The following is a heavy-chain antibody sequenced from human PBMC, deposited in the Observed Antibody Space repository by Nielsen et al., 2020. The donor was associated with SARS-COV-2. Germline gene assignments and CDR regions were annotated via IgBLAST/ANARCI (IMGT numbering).Heavy chain of an antibody. CDR1: GFSLSTSGVG. V-gene: IGHV2-5*02. CDR2: IYWDDDK. J-gene: IGHJ4*02. CDR3: ARSTYYDFWSGNRYFDY. Sequence: SGPTLVKPTQTLTLTCTFSGFSLSTSGVGVGWIRQPPGKALEWLALIYWDDDKRYSPSLKSRLTISKDTSKNQVVLTMTNMDPVDTATYYCARSTYYDFWSGNRYFDYWGQGTLVTVSS. D-gene: IGHD3-3*01.